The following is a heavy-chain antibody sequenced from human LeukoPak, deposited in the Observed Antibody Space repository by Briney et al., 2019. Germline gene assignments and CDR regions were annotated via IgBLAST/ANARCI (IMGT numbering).Heavy chain of an antibody. CDR3: ARALRRARGLLSAFDI. J-gene: IGHJ3*02. Sequence: ASVKVSCKASGYTFTSYYMHWVRQAPGQGLEWMGIINPSGGSTSYAQKFQGRVTMTWDTSTSTVYMELSSLRSEDTAVYYCARALRRARGLLSAFDIWGQGTMVTVSS. CDR2: INPSGGST. CDR1: GYTFTSYY. V-gene: IGHV1-46*01. D-gene: IGHD5-18*01.